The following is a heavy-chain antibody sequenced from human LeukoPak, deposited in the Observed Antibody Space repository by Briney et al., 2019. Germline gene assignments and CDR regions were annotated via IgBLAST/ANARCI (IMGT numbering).Heavy chain of an antibody. CDR3: ARGPNSNWSGLDF. CDR2: ISSSSVYK. V-gene: IGHV3-21*01. J-gene: IGHJ4*02. Sequence: AGGSLRLSCAASGFTFSSYSINWVRQAPGKGLEWVSSISSSSVYKYYADSVKGRFTISRDNAKNSLYLQVNNLRAEDTAVYYCARGPNSNWSGLDFWGQGTLLTVSS. D-gene: IGHD6-6*01. CDR1: GFTFSSYS.